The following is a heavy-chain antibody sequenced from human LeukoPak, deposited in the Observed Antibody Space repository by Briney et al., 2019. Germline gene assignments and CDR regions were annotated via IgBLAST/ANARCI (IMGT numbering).Heavy chain of an antibody. D-gene: IGHD5-12*01. V-gene: IGHV4-34*01. CDR1: GGSSSGYY. CDR3: ARVGGYSGYDYPLYYYYYMDV. J-gene: IGHJ6*03. CDR2: INHSGST. Sequence: PSETLSLTCAVYGGSSSGYYWSWIRQPPGKGLEWVGEINHSGSTNYNPSLKSRVTISVDTSKNQFSLKLSSVTAADTAVYYCARVGGYSGYDYPLYYYYYMDVWGKGTTVTVSS.